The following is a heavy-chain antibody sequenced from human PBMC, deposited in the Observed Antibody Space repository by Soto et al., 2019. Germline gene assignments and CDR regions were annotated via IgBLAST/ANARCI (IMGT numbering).Heavy chain of an antibody. CDR2: IEPSDSYA. CDR1: GYXFTSNL. D-gene: IGHD4-17*01. V-gene: IGHV5-10-1*01. Sequence: EXLKIYGKSSGYXFTSNLVSWVRQMPGKGLEWMGRIEPSDSYANYSPSFQGHVTISADKSISTSYLQWSSLKASDTAMYYCARRHGDYEYYYYYGMDVWGQGTTGTVSS. CDR3: ARRHGDYEYYYYYGMDV. J-gene: IGHJ6*02.